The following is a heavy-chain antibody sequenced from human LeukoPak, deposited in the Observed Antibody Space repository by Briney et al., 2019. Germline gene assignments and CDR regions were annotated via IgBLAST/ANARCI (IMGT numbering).Heavy chain of an antibody. V-gene: IGHV1-46*01. CDR3: ARDFGGLGSGYFDLDY. J-gene: IGHJ4*02. D-gene: IGHD3-9*01. CDR2: INPSGGST. CDR1: GYTFTSYY. Sequence: ASVTVSCKASGYTFTSYYMHWVRQAPGQGLEWMGIINPSGGSTSYAQKFQGRVTMTRDTSTSTVYMELSSLRSEDTAVYYCARDFGGLGSGYFDLDYWGQGTLVTVSS.